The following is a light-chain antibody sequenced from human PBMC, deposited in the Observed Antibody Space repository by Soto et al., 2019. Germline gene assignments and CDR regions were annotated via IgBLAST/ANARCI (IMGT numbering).Light chain of an antibody. J-gene: IGLJ2*01. Sequence: QSALTQPASVSGSPGQSITISCTGTSSGVGAYYLVCWYQQHPGTAPEVLMYDVSNRPSGVSYRFSGSKSGNTASLTISGLQAEDEADYDCSSYTGSSTVVFGGGTKLTVL. V-gene: IGLV2-14*01. CDR3: SSYTGSSTVV. CDR2: DVS. CDR1: SSGVGAYYL.